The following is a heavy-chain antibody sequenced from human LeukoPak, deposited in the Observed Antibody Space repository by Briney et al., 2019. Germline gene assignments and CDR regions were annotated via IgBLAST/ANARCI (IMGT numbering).Heavy chain of an antibody. CDR1: GCSISSGYY. CDR3: ARAVRGVILGYYFDY. V-gene: IGHV4-38-2*01. J-gene: IGHJ4*02. Sequence: SETLSLTCAVSGCSISSGYYWGWIRQPPGKGLEWIGSIYHSGSTYYNPSLKSRVTISVDTSKNQFSLKLSSVTAADTAVYYCARAVRGVILGYYFDYWGQGTLVTVSS. CDR2: IYHSGST. D-gene: IGHD3-10*01.